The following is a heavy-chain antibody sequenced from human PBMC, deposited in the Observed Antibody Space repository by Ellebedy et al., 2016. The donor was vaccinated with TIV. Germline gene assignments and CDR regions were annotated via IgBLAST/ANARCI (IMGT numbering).Heavy chain of an antibody. J-gene: IGHJ4*02. CDR2: IYPGDSDT. D-gene: IGHD3-16*01. V-gene: IGHV5-51*01. CDR3: ARGWGPHLIDY. Sequence: GGSLRLXCKGSGYSFTSYWIGWVRQMPGKGLEWMGIIYPGDSDTRYSPSFQGQVTISADKSISTAYLQWSSLKASDTAMYYCARGWGPHLIDYWGQGTLVTVSS. CDR1: GYSFTSYW.